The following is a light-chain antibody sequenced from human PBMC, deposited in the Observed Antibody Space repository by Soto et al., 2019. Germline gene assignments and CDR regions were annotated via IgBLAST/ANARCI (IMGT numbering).Light chain of an antibody. J-gene: IGKJ2*01. CDR1: QSISSD. CDR2: AAS. V-gene: IGKV1-39*01. Sequence: DIQMTQSPSSLSASIGDRVTIACRASQSISSDVNWYQQKPGKAPKLLIHAASSLKSGVPSRFSGSGSGTAFTLTISSLQAEDFAVYYCQQSYSAPVTFGPGTNLDI. CDR3: QQSYSAPVT.